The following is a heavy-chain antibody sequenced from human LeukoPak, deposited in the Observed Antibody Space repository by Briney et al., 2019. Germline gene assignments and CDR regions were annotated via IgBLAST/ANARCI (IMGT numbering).Heavy chain of an antibody. J-gene: IGHJ4*02. CDR1: GFTFDDYA. Sequence: GRSLRLSRAASGFTFDDYAMHWVRQAPGKGLDWVSGISWNSGSIGYADSVKGRFTISRDNAKNSLYLQMNSLRAEDTALYYCAKDKSLGSGSYLNYFDYWGQGTLVTVSS. V-gene: IGHV3-9*01. CDR3: AKDKSLGSGSYLNYFDY. CDR2: ISWNSGSI. D-gene: IGHD1-26*01.